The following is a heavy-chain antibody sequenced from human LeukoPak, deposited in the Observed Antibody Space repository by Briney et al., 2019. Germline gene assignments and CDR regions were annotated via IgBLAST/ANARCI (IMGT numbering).Heavy chain of an antibody. J-gene: IGHJ4*02. D-gene: IGHD3-10*01. Sequence: PSETLSLACAVYGGSFSDYYWTWIRQTPGKGLEWIGEITHSGSTNYNPSLKSRVTMSVDTSKNQFSLKLSSVTAADAAVYYCARGRSTYGLGTFYNYYYYDSWGQGTLVTVSS. CDR2: ITHSGST. CDR1: GGSFSDYY. V-gene: IGHV4-34*01. CDR3: ARGRSTYGLGTFYNYYYYDS.